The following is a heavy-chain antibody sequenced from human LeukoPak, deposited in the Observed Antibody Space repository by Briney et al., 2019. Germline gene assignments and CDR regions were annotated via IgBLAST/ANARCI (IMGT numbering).Heavy chain of an antibody. CDR2: ISGTGGST. CDR1: GFTFSSYA. D-gene: IGHD6-6*01. Sequence: GGSLRLSCAASGFTFSSYAMSWVRQAPGKGLEWVSAISGTGGSTYYADSVKGRFTISRDNSKNTLYLQMNSLGAEDTAVYYCAKAYSSSSSAPGDYWGQGTLVTVSS. V-gene: IGHV3-23*01. J-gene: IGHJ4*02. CDR3: AKAYSSSSSAPGDY.